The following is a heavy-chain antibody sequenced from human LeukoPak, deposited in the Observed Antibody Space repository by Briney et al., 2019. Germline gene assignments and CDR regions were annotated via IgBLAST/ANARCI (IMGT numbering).Heavy chain of an antibody. CDR1: GGSISSYY. CDR2: IYYSGST. Sequence: SETLSLTCTVSGGSISSYYWSWIRQPPGKGPEWIGYIYYSGSTNYNPSLKSRVTISVDTSKNQFSLKLSPVTAADTAVYYCARGPYYDFWSGYYSIYYFDYWGQGTLVTVSS. D-gene: IGHD3-3*01. J-gene: IGHJ4*02. V-gene: IGHV4-59*01. CDR3: ARGPYYDFWSGYYSIYYFDY.